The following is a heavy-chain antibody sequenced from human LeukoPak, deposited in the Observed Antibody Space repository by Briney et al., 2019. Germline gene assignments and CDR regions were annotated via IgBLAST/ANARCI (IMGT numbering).Heavy chain of an antibody. V-gene: IGHV1-2*02. Sequence: ASVKVSCKASGHTFTGYYMHWVRQAPGQGLEWMGWINPNSGGTNYAQKFQGRVTMTRNTSISTAYMELSSLRSEDTAVYYCARGLRYFDWLPRLGYMDVWGKGTTVTISS. D-gene: IGHD3-9*01. CDR3: ARGLRYFDWLPRLGYMDV. J-gene: IGHJ6*03. CDR1: GHTFTGYY. CDR2: INPNSGGT.